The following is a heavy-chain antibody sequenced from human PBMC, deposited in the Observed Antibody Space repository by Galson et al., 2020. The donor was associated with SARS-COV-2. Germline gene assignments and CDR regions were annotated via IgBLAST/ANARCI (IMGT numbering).Heavy chain of an antibody. CDR1: GFTFSSYA. Sequence: QLGESLKISCAASGFTFSSYAMHWVRQAPGKGLEWVAVISYDGSNKYYADSVKGRFTISRDNSKNTLYLQMNSLRAEDTAVYYCARDPAEIFGVVMGLGYYYYYYMDVWGKGTTVTVSS. D-gene: IGHD3-3*01. CDR2: ISYDGSNK. CDR3: ARDPAEIFGVVMGLGYYYYYYMDV. J-gene: IGHJ6*03. V-gene: IGHV3-30*04.